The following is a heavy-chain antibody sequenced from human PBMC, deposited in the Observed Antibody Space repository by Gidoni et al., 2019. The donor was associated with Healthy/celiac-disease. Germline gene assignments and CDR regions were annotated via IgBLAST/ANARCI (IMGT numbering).Heavy chain of an antibody. CDR1: GGSFSGYY. CDR3: ARLRDYYDSSGYRRSYYYYGMDV. Sequence: QVQLQQWGAGLLKPSETLSLTCAVYGGSFSGYYWSWLRQPPGKGLEWLGEINHSGSTNYNPSLKSRVTISVDTSKNQFSLKLSSVTAADTAVYYCARLRDYYDSSGYRRSYYYYGMDVWGQGTTVTVSS. J-gene: IGHJ6*02. CDR2: INHSGST. D-gene: IGHD3-22*01. V-gene: IGHV4-34*01.